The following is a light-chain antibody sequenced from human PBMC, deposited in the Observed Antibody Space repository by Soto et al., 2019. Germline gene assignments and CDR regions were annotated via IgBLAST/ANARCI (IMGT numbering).Light chain of an antibody. CDR1: SSDVGSYIL. Sequence: QSVLTQPASVSGSPGQSITISCTGTSSDVGSYILVSWYQQPPGKAPKLMIHEVSERPSGVSNRFSASKSGNTASLTISGLQAEDEADYYCCSYAGSSTSLYVFGTGTKVTVL. CDR3: CSYAGSSTSLYV. CDR2: EVS. V-gene: IGLV2-23*02. J-gene: IGLJ1*01.